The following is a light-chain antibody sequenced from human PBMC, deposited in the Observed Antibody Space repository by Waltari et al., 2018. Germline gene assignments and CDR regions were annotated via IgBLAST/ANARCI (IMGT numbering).Light chain of an antibody. CDR2: KAS. CDR1: QSLSNW. J-gene: IGKJ1*01. V-gene: IGKV1-5*03. Sequence: DIQMTPSPSTLSASVGDRVTITCRASQSLSNWLAWYQQKPGKAPKVLIYKASTLESGVPSRFSGSGSGTEFTLTISSLQPDDFATYYCQQYRNLWTFGQGTKVEIK. CDR3: QQYRNLWT.